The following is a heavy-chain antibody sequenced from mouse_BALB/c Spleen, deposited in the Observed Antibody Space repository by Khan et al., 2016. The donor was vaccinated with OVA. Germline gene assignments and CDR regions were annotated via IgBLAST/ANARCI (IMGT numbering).Heavy chain of an antibody. J-gene: IGHJ4*01. V-gene: IGHV5-17*02. D-gene: IGHD2-3*01. CDR1: GFTLSSFG. CDR2: ISSGSNTI. Sequence: EVELVESGGGLVQPGGSRKLSCAASGFTLSSFGMHWVRQAPEKGLEWVAYISSGSNTINYADTVKGRFTISRANSQNTLFLQMTSIRSEDTAMYYCTRRRIYDGYYGGAMDYWGQGTSVTVSS. CDR3: TRRRIYDGYYGGAMDY.